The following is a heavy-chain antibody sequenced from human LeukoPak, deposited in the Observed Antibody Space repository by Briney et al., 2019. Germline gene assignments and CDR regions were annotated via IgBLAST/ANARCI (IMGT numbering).Heavy chain of an antibody. Sequence: TSVTVSFTASGFTFTNSAVQWVRQARGQRQEWIGWIVVGSGNTNYAQMFQERVTITRDMSTSTAYMQLSSLRSEDTAVYYCAADYIDIVGTDYWGQGTLVTVSS. CDR1: GFTFTNSA. J-gene: IGHJ4*02. D-gene: IGHD1-26*01. V-gene: IGHV1-58*01. CDR3: AADYIDIVGTDY. CDR2: IVVGSGNT.